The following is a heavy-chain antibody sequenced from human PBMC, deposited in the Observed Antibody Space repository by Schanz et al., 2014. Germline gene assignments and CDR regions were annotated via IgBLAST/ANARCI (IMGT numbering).Heavy chain of an antibody. CDR1: GFRFDDYA. V-gene: IGHV3-9*01. J-gene: IGHJ4*02. CDR3: AKVAPAATYLDS. D-gene: IGHD2-2*01. Sequence: EVQLVESGGGLVQPGGSLKLSCVASGFRFDDYAMHWVRQAPGKGLEWVSGMSWNAGSLGYGDSVKGRFTISRDNAKNSLFLQMNSLSAEDTAVYYCAKVAPAATYLDSWGLGTLVTVSS. CDR2: MSWNAGSL.